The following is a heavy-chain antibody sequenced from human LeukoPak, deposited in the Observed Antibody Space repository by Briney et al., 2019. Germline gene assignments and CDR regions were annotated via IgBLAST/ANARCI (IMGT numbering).Heavy chain of an antibody. CDR3: ARYGDNDYVWGSHRYTSFDY. Sequence: ASVTVSCKASGYTFTSYAMNWVRQAPGQGLEWMGWISAYNGNINYAQKFQGRVTMTTDTSTSTAYMDLRSLRSDDTAVYYCARYGDNDYVWGSHRYTSFDYWGQGTLVTVSS. V-gene: IGHV1-18*01. D-gene: IGHD3-16*02. J-gene: IGHJ4*02. CDR1: GYTFTSYA. CDR2: ISAYNGNI.